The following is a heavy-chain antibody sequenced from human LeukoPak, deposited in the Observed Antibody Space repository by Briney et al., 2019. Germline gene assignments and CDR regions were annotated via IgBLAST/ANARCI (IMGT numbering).Heavy chain of an antibody. V-gene: IGHV4-39*07. Sequence: PSETLSLTCTVSGGSIRTNDYYWGWIRQPPGTGLEWLASIFYTGSTYYNPSLKSRVTISVDTSNNQFSLKLNSVTAADTAVYYCARLGRDWSKRSFDYWGQGTLVTVSS. CDR1: GGSIRTNDYY. CDR2: IFYTGST. D-gene: IGHD3-9*01. CDR3: ARLGRDWSKRSFDY. J-gene: IGHJ4*02.